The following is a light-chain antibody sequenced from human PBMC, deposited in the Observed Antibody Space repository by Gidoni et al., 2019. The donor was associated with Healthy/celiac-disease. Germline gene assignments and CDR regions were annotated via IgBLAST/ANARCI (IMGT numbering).Light chain of an antibody. Sequence: DIVMTQSPASLAVSLGERATINCKSSQSVLYSSNNRNYLAWYQQKPGQPPKLLIYWASTRESGVPDRFSGSGSGTDFTLTISSLQAEDVAFYYCQQYYSTPETFGQGTKVEIK. J-gene: IGKJ1*01. CDR1: QSVLYSSNNRNY. CDR3: QQYYSTPET. CDR2: WAS. V-gene: IGKV4-1*01.